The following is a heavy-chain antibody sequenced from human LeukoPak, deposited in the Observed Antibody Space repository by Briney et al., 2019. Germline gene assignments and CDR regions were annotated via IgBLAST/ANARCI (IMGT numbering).Heavy chain of an antibody. CDR3: ARIADIVATFDY. CDR2: IYYSGST. V-gene: IGHV4-59*01. D-gene: IGHD5-12*01. Sequence: SETLSLTCTVSGGSISSYYWSWIRQPPGKGLEWIGFIYYSGSTNYNPSLKSRVTISVDTSKNQFSLKLSSVTAADTAVYYCARIADIVATFDYWGQGTLVTVSS. J-gene: IGHJ4*02. CDR1: GGSISSYY.